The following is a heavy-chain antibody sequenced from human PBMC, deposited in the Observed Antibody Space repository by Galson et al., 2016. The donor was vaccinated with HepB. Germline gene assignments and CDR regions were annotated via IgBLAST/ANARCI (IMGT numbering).Heavy chain of an antibody. CDR3: ARYSCYLFDD. V-gene: IGHV3-9*01. J-gene: IGHJ4*02. D-gene: IGHD5-12*01. CDR2: ISRNSGSI. Sequence: SLRLSCAASGFTFENYAMNWVRQAPGMGLEWVSGISRNSGSIGYADSVKGRFTISRDNAKNSLYLQMNSLRAEDTALYYCARYSCYLFDDWGQGTLVTVSS. CDR1: GFTFENYA.